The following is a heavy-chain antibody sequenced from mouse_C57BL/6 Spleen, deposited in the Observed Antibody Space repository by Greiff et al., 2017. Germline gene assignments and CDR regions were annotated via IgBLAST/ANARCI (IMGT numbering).Heavy chain of an antibody. CDR2: IRNKANGYTT. CDR3: ARLYYGSSYKAMDY. Sequence: EVKLVESGGGLVQPGGSLSLSCAASGFTFTDYYMSWVRQPPGKALEWLGFIRNKANGYTTEYSASVKGRFTISRDNSQSILYLQMNALRAEDSATYYCARLYYGSSYKAMDYWGQGTSVTVSS. J-gene: IGHJ4*01. D-gene: IGHD1-1*01. V-gene: IGHV7-3*01. CDR1: GFTFTDYY.